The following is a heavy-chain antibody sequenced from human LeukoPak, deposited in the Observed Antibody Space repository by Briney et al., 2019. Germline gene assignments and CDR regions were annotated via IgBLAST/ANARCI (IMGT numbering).Heavy chain of an antibody. J-gene: IGHJ4*02. V-gene: IGHV3-53*01. CDR1: GFTVSSNS. CDR2: IYSDNT. Sequence: GGSLRLSCTVSGFTVSSNSMSWVRQAPGKGLEWVSFIYSDNTHYSDSVKGRFTISRDNSKNTLYLQMNSLRAEDTAVYYCAKAFGTNGYYQLPIDFWGQGTLVTVSA. D-gene: IGHD3-22*01. CDR3: AKAFGTNGYYQLPIDF.